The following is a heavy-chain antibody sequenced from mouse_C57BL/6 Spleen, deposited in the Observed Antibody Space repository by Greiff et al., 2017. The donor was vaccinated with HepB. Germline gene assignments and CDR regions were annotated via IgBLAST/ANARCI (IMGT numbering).Heavy chain of an antibody. Sequence: EVQLVESGGGLVKPGGSLKLSCAASGFTFSDYGMHWVRQAPEKGLEWVAYISSGSSTIYYADTGKGRFTISRDNAKNTLFLQMTSLRSEDTAMYYCARRDYDGSGYFDVWGTGTTVTVSS. CDR2: ISSGSSTI. D-gene: IGHD1-1*01. CDR1: GFTFSDYG. V-gene: IGHV5-17*01. CDR3: ARRDYDGSGYFDV. J-gene: IGHJ1*03.